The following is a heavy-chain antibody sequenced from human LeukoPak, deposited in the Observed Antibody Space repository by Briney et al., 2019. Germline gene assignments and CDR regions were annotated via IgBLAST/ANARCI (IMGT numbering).Heavy chain of an antibody. Sequence: PGGSLRLSCAASGFTFSSYGMSWVRQAPGKGLEWVSAISGSGGSTYYADSVKGRFTISRDNSKNTLYLQMNSLRAEDTAVYYCARGPFDWLFPPFDYWGQGTLVTVSS. J-gene: IGHJ4*02. CDR1: GFTFSSYG. V-gene: IGHV3-23*01. D-gene: IGHD3-9*01. CDR2: ISGSGGST. CDR3: ARGPFDWLFPPFDY.